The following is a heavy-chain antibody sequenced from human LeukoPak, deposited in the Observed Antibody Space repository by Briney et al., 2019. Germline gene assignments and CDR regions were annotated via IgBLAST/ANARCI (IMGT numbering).Heavy chain of an antibody. CDR3: AKDPDGYNSFQFDY. CDR2: ISYDGSNK. J-gene: IGHJ4*02. V-gene: IGHV3-30*18. Sequence: PGGSLRLSCAASGFTFSSYGMHWVRQAPGKGLEWVAVISYDGSNKYYADSVKGRFTISRDNSKNMLYLQMNSLRAEDTAVYYCAKDPDGYNSFQFDYWGQGTLVTVSS. D-gene: IGHD5-24*01. CDR1: GFTFSSYG.